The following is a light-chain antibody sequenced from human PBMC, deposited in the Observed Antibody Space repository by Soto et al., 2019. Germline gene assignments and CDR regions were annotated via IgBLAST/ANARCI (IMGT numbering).Light chain of an antibody. V-gene: IGKV3-20*01. CDR1: RDVYINA. Sequence: VVLTQSPATLSLSPGEPATLSCRASRDVYINALAWYQQKPGRTPTLLIYGASTSDTAVSDRFSVTGSGKEFSITISGGETEDFAVYYCQQYRASPFTFGPGT. CDR2: GAS. CDR3: QQYRASPFT. J-gene: IGKJ3*01.